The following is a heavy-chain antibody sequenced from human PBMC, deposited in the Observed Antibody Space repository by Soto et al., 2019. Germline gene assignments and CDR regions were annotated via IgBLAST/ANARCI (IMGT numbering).Heavy chain of an antibody. V-gene: IGHV3-33*01. CDR1: GFTFSSYG. CDR2: IWYDGSNK. J-gene: IGHJ4*02. D-gene: IGHD2-8*01. Sequence: PGGSLRLSCAASGFTFSSYGMHWVRQAPGKGLEWVAVIWYDGSNKYYADTVKGRFTISRDNSKNTLYLQMNSLRAENTAVYYCARNGMYARGVLDYWGQGTLVTVSS. CDR3: ARNGMYARGVLDY.